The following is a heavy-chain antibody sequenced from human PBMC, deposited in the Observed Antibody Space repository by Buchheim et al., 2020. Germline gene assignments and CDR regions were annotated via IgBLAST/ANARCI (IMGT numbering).Heavy chain of an antibody. V-gene: IGHV3-23*01. D-gene: IGHD5-18*01. CDR3: AKNVDTAMLRPFDY. J-gene: IGHJ4*02. CDR2: ISGSGGST. CDR1: GFTFGTYS. Sequence: EAQLLESGGGLVQPGGSLRLSCAASGFTFGTYSMTWVRQAPGKGLEWVSAISGSGGSTYYADSVKGRFTISRDNSKNTLYLQMNSLRAEDTAVYHCAKNVDTAMLRPFDYWGQGAL.